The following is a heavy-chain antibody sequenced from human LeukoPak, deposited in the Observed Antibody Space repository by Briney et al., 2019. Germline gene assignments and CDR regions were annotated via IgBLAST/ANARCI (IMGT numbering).Heavy chain of an antibody. V-gene: IGHV1-46*01. Sequence: ASVKVSCKASGYSFSNYYMHWVRQAPGQGLEWMGIINPSGDSTMYAQKFQDRVTMTWDTSTSTAYMDLSSLTSKDTAVYYCARGYSYGDYWGQGTLVTVSS. D-gene: IGHD5-18*01. J-gene: IGHJ4*02. CDR3: ARGYSYGDY. CDR2: INPSGDST. CDR1: GYSFSNYY.